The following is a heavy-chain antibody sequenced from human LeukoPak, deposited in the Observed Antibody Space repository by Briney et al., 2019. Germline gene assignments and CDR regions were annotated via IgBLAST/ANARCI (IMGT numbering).Heavy chain of an antibody. CDR1: GYTFTSYY. CDR3: ATVHHSSSWYKLYYYMDV. J-gene: IGHJ6*03. V-gene: IGHV1-46*01. Sequence: GASVKVSCKASGYTFTSYYMHWGRQAPGQGLEWMGIINPSGGSTSYAQKFQGRVTMTRDMSTSTVYMELSSLRSEDTAVYYCATVHHSSSWYKLYYYMDVWGKGTTVTVSS. D-gene: IGHD6-13*01. CDR2: INPSGGST.